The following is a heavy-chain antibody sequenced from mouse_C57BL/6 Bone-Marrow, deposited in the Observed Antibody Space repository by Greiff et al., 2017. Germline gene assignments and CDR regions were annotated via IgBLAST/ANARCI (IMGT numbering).Heavy chain of an antibody. CDR2: IDTNSGGT. CDR3: ARANSYYGGEYAIDD. CDR1: GYTFTSYW. V-gene: IGHV1-72*01. Sequence: QVQLQQPGAELVKPGASVKLSCKASGYTFTSYWMHWVKQRPGRGLEWIGRIDTNSGGTKYNEKFTRKATMTVDTTYRTAYMQHSSLTSEDSAVYYYARANSYYGGEYAIDDWGQGTSGTVSS. D-gene: IGHD1-1*01. J-gene: IGHJ4*01.